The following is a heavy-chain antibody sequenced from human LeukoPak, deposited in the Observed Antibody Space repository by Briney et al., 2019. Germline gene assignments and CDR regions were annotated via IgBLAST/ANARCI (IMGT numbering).Heavy chain of an antibody. CDR3: ARDYSNSGWSYYYYYYMDV. CDR2: IEQDGSEK. CDR1: GFTFSSYW. D-gene: IGHD6-19*01. J-gene: IGHJ6*03. Sequence: GGSLRLSCAASGFTFSSYWMSWVRQAPGKGLEWVANIEQDGSEKYYVDSVKGRFTISRDNAKNSLYLQMNSLRAEDTAVYYCARDYSNSGWSYYYYYYMDVWGKGTTVTVSS. V-gene: IGHV3-7*01.